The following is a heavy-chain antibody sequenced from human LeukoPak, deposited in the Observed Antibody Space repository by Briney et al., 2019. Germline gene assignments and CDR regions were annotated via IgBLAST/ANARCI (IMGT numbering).Heavy chain of an antibody. D-gene: IGHD6-19*01. J-gene: IGHJ4*02. CDR2: INTNTGNP. Sequence: ASVKVSCKASGYTFTSYAMNWVRQAPGQGLEWMGWINTNTGNPTYAQGFTGRFVFSLDTSVSTAYLQISSLKAEDTAVYYCARELTGYSSGWYRVQPFDYWGQGTLVTVSS. CDR3: ARELTGYSSGWYRVQPFDY. V-gene: IGHV7-4-1*02. CDR1: GYTFTSYA.